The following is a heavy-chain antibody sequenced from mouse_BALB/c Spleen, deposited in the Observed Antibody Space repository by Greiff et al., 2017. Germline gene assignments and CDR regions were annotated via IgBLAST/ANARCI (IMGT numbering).Heavy chain of an antibody. CDR2: ISSGGSYT. Sequence: EVQLVESGGGLVKPGGSLKLSCAASGFTFSSYAMSWVRQSPEKRLEWVAEISSGGSYTYYPDTVTGRFTISRDNAKNTLYLEMSSLRSEDTAMYYCARANGSSYSWFAYWGQGTLVTVSA. J-gene: IGHJ3*01. V-gene: IGHV5-9-4*01. CDR1: GFTFSSYA. CDR3: ARANGSSYSWFAY. D-gene: IGHD1-1*01.